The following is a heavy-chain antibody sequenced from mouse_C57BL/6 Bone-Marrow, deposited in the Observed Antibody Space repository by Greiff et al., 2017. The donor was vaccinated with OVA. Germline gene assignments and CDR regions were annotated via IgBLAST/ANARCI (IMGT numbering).Heavy chain of an antibody. D-gene: IGHD2-3*01. J-gene: IGHJ3*01. CDR2: INPYNGGT. CDR1: GYTFTDYY. CDR3: ARSGGYYGAY. Sequence: VHVKQSGPVLVKPGASVKMSCKASGYTFTDYYMNWVKQSHGKSLEWIGVINPYNGGTSYNQKFKGKATLTVDKSSSTAYMELNSLTSEDSAVYYCARSGGYYGAYWGQGTLVTVSA. V-gene: IGHV1-19*01.